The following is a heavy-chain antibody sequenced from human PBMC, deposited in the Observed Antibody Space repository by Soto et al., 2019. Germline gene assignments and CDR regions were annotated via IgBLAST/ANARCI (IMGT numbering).Heavy chain of an antibody. D-gene: IGHD3-3*02. V-gene: IGHV3-23*01. CDR2: ISSSGDAT. CDR3: AKNAHFCSWGMDV. Sequence: GGSLRLSCAASGFSFSTYAMTWVRQAPGKGLEWVSIISSSGDATYYLDSVKGRFTISSDNSRNTLKLQMNSLRPEDTALYYCAKNAHFCSWGMDVWGQVTTVTVSS. J-gene: IGHJ6*02. CDR1: GFSFSTYA.